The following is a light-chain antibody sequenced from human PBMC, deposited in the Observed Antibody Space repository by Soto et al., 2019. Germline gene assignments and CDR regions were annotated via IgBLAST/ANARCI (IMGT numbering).Light chain of an antibody. Sequence: QSVLTQPASVSGSPGQSITISCTGTSSDVGGYNYVSWHQQHPGKAPKLLIYDVSSRPSGVSNRFSASKSGNTASRTISGLQAEDEADYYCSSYTSSITHVFGTGTKLTVL. CDR1: SSDVGGYNY. V-gene: IGLV2-14*01. J-gene: IGLJ1*01. CDR2: DVS. CDR3: SSYTSSITHV.